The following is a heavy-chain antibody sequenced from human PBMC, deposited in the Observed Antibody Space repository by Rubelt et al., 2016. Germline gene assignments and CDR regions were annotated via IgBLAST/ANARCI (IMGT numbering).Heavy chain of an antibody. D-gene: IGHD3-9*01. CDR3: ARLLTYDNPAYYMDV. J-gene: IGHJ6*03. Sequence: QVQLQQWGAGLLKPSETLSLTCDVFGGSFSDYYWTWIRQPPGKGLEWSGEINHIGSTKYNPSLKSRVTISVDTSRNQFSLRLGSVTAADTAVYYCARLLTYDNPAYYMDVWGKGTTVTVSS. V-gene: IGHV4-34*01. CDR1: GGSFSDYY. CDR2: INHIGST.